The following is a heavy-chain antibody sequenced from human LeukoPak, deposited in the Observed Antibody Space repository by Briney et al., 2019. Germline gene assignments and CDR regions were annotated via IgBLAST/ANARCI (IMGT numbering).Heavy chain of an antibody. CDR2: ISHDGQFK. V-gene: IGHV3-30*18. CDR1: GFSFSSYV. J-gene: IGHJ6*02. Sequence: GGSLRLSCAASGFSFSSYVLPWVRQAPGKGLEWVAVISHDGQFKYYADSVRGRFTVSRDNSNNTLYLQMTGLRPEDTAVYYCAKGPIPIHYYYGMDVWGQATTVAVSS. CDR3: AKGPIPIHYYYGMDV.